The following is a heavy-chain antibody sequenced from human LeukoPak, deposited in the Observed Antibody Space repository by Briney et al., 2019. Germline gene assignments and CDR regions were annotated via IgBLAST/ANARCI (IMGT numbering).Heavy chain of an antibody. Sequence: PGGSLRLSCAASGFTFSGYWMSWVCQAPGKGLEWVANIKQDGSEIYYVDSVKGRFTISRDNAKNSLYLQMNSLRAEDTAVYYCARDKIVGATHFDYWGQGTLVTASS. CDR1: GFTFSGYW. CDR3: ARDKIVGATHFDY. D-gene: IGHD1-26*01. J-gene: IGHJ4*02. V-gene: IGHV3-7*01. CDR2: IKQDGSEI.